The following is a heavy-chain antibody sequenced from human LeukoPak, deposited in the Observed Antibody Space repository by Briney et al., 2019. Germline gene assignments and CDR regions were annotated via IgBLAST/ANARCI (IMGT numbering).Heavy chain of an antibody. CDR3: AYTGSYSYNYFDP. V-gene: IGHV1-69*04. D-gene: IGHD1-26*01. CDR1: GGPFTTYA. CDR2: IIPLLNIT. J-gene: IGHJ5*02. Sequence: SVKVSCKASGGPFTTYAISWVRLAPGQGLEWMGRIIPLLNITHYAQTFQGRVTITADRATTTAYMELSSLRSEDTALYFCAYTGSYSYNYFDPWGQGTLVTVSS.